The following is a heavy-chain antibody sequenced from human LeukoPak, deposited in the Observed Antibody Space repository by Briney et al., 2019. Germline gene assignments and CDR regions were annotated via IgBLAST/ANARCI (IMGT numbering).Heavy chain of an antibody. CDR3: AIIGTHYYDSSGYNWFDP. J-gene: IGHJ5*02. D-gene: IGHD3-22*01. CDR1: GFTFSSYA. V-gene: IGHV3-30-3*01. Sequence: GRSLRLSCAASGFTFSSYAMHWVRQAPGKGLEWVAVISYDGSNKYYADSVKGRFTISRDNSKNTLYLQMNSLRAEDTAVYYCAIIGTHYYDSSGYNWFDPWGQGTLVTASS. CDR2: ISYDGSNK.